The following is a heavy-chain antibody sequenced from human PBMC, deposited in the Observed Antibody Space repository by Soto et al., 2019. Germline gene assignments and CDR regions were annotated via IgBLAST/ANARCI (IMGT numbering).Heavy chain of an antibody. CDR2: ISYDGSNK. D-gene: IGHD3-10*01. J-gene: IGHJ4*02. V-gene: IGHV3-30*03. CDR1: GFPFSSYG. CDR3: VGGQYYFDY. Sequence: QVQLLESGGGVVQPGRSLRLSCAASGFPFSSYGMHWVCEAPGKGLEWVAVISYDGSNKYYADSVKGRFTISRDNSASTLYLQMNSLRPEDTALYYCVGGQYYFDYRGQGTLVTVSP.